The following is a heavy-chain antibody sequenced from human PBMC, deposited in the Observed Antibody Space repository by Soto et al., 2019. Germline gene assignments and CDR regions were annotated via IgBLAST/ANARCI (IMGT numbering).Heavy chain of an antibody. D-gene: IGHD3-9*01. CDR1: GFSLSNARMG. Sequence: SGPTLVNPTQTLTLTCTVSGFSLSNARMGVSWIRQPPGKALEWLAHIFSNDEKSYSTSLKSRLTISKDTSKSQVVLTMTNMDPVDTATYYCARIRGYFDWLLYLDYWGQGTLVTVSS. CDR2: IFSNDEK. CDR3: ARIRGYFDWLLYLDY. V-gene: IGHV2-26*01. J-gene: IGHJ4*02.